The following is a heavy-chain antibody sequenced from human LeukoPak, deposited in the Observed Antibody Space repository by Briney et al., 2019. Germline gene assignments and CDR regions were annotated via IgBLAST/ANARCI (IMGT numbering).Heavy chain of an antibody. CDR1: GGSISSSSYY. CDR2: IYYSGST. CDR3: AGITGTFDY. Sequence: SETLSLTCTVSGGSISSSSYYWGWLRQPPGKGLEWIGSIYYSGSTYYNPSLKSRVTISVDTSKNQFSLKLSSVTAADTAVYYCAGITGTFDYWGQGTLVTVSS. J-gene: IGHJ4*02. V-gene: IGHV4-39*07. D-gene: IGHD1-7*01.